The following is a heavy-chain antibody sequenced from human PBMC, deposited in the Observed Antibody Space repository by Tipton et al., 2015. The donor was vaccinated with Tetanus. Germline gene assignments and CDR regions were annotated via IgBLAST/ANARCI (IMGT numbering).Heavy chain of an antibody. Sequence: SLRLSCAASGFTVSSNYMSWVRQTPGKGLEWVSVIYSGGSTYYADSVKGRFTISRDNSKNTLYLQMNSLRAEDTAVYYCARTCSGGSCPDYWGQGTLVTVSS. V-gene: IGHV3-53*01. CDR2: IYSGGST. CDR3: ARTCSGGSCPDY. D-gene: IGHD2-15*01. CDR1: GFTVSSNY. J-gene: IGHJ4*02.